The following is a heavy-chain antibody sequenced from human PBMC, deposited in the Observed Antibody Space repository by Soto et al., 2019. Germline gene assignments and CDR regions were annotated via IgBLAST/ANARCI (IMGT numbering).Heavy chain of an antibody. CDR3: AKDMKWGGMTTIHYFDS. CDR2: ISWNSETI. J-gene: IGHJ4*02. V-gene: IGHV3-9*01. Sequence: EVQLVESGGGLVQPGRSLRLSCAVSGFTVDDYAMHWVRQAPGKGLEWVSGISWNSETIDYADSVKGRFTISRDNAKSPLFLQMNSLRPDDTALYYCAKDMKWGGMTTIHYFDSWGQGTLVTVSS. D-gene: IGHD4-17*01. CDR1: GFTVDDYA.